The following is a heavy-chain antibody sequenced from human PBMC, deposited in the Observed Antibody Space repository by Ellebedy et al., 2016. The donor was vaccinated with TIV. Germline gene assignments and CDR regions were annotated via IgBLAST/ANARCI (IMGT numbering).Heavy chain of an antibody. CDR3: AKEGLRWGSFFDY. Sequence: GESLKISCAASGFTFDNYGMYWVRQAPGKGLEWVATISYDGSNKYYVDSVKGRFTISRDNAKSSLYLQMNSLRAEDTAIYYCAKEGLRWGSFFDYWGQGSLVTVSS. CDR2: ISYDGSNK. D-gene: IGHD5-24*01. J-gene: IGHJ4*02. V-gene: IGHV3-33*05. CDR1: GFTFDNYG.